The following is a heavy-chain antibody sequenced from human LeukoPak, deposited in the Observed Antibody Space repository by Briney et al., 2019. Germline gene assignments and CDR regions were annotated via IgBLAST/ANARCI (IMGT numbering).Heavy chain of an antibody. V-gene: IGHV1-2*02. D-gene: IGHD3-22*01. Sequence: ASVKVSCRTYGYTFTDNYIHWVRQAPGQGLEWLGSINPNYGGTHFARQFQGRVTMTTDTSISTAYMELSSLTSADSAVYYCARDQRQQNYYETIGYMDSWGQGALVTVSS. J-gene: IGHJ4*02. CDR2: INPNYGGT. CDR1: GYTFTDNY. CDR3: ARDQRQQNYYETIGYMDS.